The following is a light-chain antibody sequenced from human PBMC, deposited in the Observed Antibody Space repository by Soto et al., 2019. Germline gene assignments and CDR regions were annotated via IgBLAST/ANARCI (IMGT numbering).Light chain of an antibody. J-gene: IGKJ1*01. CDR3: QQSYNSPRT. CDR1: QGIRKN. V-gene: IGKV1-39*01. Sequence: DIQMTQSPSSLSASAVYRVTITFRASQGIRKNLGWYQQKPGKAPKRLIYAASTVQSGIPARFSGSGSGTEFTLTISSLQSADFARYCCQQSYNSPRTFGQATKVDIK. CDR2: AAS.